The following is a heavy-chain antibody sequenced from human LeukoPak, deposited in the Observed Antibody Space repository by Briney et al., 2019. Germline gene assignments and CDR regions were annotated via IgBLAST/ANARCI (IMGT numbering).Heavy chain of an antibody. Sequence: SETLSLTCTVSGGSISSSSYYWSWIRQPPGKGLEWIGEINHSGSTNYNPSLKSRVTISVDTSKNQFSLKLSSVTAADTAVYYCARGSVAVGTGAFDIWGQGTMVTVSS. D-gene: IGHD6-19*01. V-gene: IGHV4-39*07. J-gene: IGHJ3*02. CDR2: INHSGST. CDR1: GGSISSSSYY. CDR3: ARGSVAVGTGAFDI.